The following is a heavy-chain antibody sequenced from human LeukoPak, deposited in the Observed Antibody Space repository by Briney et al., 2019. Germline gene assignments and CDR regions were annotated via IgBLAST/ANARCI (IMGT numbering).Heavy chain of an antibody. CDR1: GFTFDDYA. CDR3: ARPADKYYDFWSGYYPYYFDY. J-gene: IGHJ4*02. Sequence: GGSLRLSCAASGFTFDDYAMHWVRQAPGKGLEWVSGISWNSGSIGYADSVKGRFTISRDNAKNSLYLQMNSLRAEDTAVYYCARPADKYYDFWSGYYPYYFDYWGQGTLVTVSS. V-gene: IGHV3-9*01. CDR2: ISWNSGSI. D-gene: IGHD3-3*01.